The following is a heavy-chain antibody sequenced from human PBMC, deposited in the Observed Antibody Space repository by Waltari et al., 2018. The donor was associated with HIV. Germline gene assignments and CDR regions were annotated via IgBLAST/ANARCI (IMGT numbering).Heavy chain of an antibody. CDR3: AKTVRRGFDY. Sequence: QLQMQESGPGLVKPSETLSLTCSVSGGSISSSDYYWGWIRQSPGKGLEWIGNIYFGGDTYYNPSLQSRVAISVDTSKNQFSLKLSSVTAADTAVYYCAKTVRRGFDYWGQGTLVTVSS. J-gene: IGHJ4*02. V-gene: IGHV4-39*01. D-gene: IGHD1-1*01. CDR1: GGSISSSDYY. CDR2: IYFGGDT.